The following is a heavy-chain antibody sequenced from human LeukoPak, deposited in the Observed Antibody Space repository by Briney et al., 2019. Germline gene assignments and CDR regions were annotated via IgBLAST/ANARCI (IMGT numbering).Heavy chain of an antibody. Sequence: GGSLRLSCAASGFTFSTYWMNWVRQSPGKGLEWVAKIKFDGSETFYVDSAKGRFTISRDDAKNLLYLQMNTLRAEDTAVYYCARDANRGGEFHLWGQGTLVTVSS. CDR1: GFTFSTYW. V-gene: IGHV3-7*01. J-gene: IGHJ4*02. CDR3: ARDANRGGEFHL. D-gene: IGHD3-16*01. CDR2: IKFDGSET.